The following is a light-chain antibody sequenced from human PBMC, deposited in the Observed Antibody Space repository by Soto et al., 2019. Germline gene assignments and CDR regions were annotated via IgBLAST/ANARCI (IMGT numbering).Light chain of an antibody. V-gene: IGLV2-14*01. CDR2: DVS. CDR3: SSYTTATTRV. J-gene: IGLJ3*02. Sequence: QSALTQPASVSGSPGQSITISCTGTSSDVGAYNYVSWYQQHPGKAPKLMIFDVSNRPSGVSNRFSGSKSGNTASLTISGRQAEDEADYYCSSYTTATTRVFGGGTKLTVL. CDR1: SSDVGAYNY.